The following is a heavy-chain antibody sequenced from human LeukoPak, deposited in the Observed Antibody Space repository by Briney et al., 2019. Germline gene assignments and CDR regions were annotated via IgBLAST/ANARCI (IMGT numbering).Heavy chain of an antibody. J-gene: IGHJ5*02. V-gene: IGHV4-4*02. CDR1: GGSISSSNW. Sequence: KTSETLSLTCAVSGGSISSSNWWSWVRQPPGKGLEWIGEIYHSGSTNYNPSLKSRVTISVDKSKNQFSLKLSSVIAADTAAYYCARSSYHGSGRGFDPWGQGTLVTVSS. CDR3: ARSSYHGSGRGFDP. CDR2: IYHSGST. D-gene: IGHD3-10*01.